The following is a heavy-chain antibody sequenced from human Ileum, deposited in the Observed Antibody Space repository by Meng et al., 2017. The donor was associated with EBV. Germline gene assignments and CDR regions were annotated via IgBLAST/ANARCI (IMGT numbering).Heavy chain of an antibody. D-gene: IGHD1-14*01. CDR3: ARDPTGGEDHQRV. J-gene: IGHJ4*02. V-gene: IGHV4-4*02. CDR1: GGSISSSNW. Sequence: QVLLQESGPGLVKPSATLSTTCAVSGGSISSSNWWSWVRQPPGKGLEWIGKIYHSGITIYNPSLKSRVTMSVDNSKNQFSLKLNSMTAADTAVYYCARDPTGGEDHQRVWGQGTLVTVSS. CDR2: IYHSGIT.